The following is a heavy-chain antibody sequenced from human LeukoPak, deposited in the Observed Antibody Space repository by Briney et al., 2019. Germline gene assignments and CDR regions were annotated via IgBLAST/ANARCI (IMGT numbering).Heavy chain of an antibody. CDR2: INSDGSST. Sequence: GGSLRLSCAASGFTFSSYWMHWVRQAPGKGLVWVSRINSDGSSTSYADSVKGRFTISRDNAKNTLYLQVNSLRAEDTALYYCAKTFPLRYSGSHYDYFDYWGQGTLVSVSS. CDR3: AKTFPLRYSGSHYDYFDY. D-gene: IGHD1-26*01. J-gene: IGHJ4*02. V-gene: IGHV3-74*01. CDR1: GFTFSSYW.